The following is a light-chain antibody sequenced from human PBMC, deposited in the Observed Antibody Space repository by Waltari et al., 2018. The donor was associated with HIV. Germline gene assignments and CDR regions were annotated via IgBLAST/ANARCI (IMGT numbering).Light chain of an antibody. V-gene: IGKV3-20*01. CDR2: GAS. CDR1: HIFSSTY. CDR3: QQYGSSPWT. J-gene: IGKJ1*01. Sequence: EIVLTQSPGTLSLSPGERATLSCRASHIFSSTYLAWYQQKPGQAPRLLIFGASSRATGIPDRFSGSGSGTDFTLTISRLESEDFAVYYCQQYGSSPWTFGQGTKVEIK.